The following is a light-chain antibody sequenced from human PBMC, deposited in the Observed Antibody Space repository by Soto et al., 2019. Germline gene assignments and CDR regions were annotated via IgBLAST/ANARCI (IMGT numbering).Light chain of an antibody. CDR2: DNN. J-gene: IGLJ2*01. V-gene: IGLV1-51*01. CDR1: SSNIGENY. Sequence: QSVLTQPPSVSAAPGQKVTISCSGSSSNIGENYVFWYQQLPGTAPKLLIYDNNKRPSGIPDRFSGSKSGTSATLAITGLQAGDEADYYCGTWSSRLSAVFGGGTKLTVL. CDR3: GTWSSRLSAV.